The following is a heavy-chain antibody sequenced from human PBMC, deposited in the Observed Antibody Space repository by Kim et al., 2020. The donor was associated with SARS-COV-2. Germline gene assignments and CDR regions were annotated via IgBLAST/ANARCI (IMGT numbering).Heavy chain of an antibody. D-gene: IGHD6-13*01. V-gene: IGHV3-66*01. J-gene: IGHJ4*02. CDR2: DKT. Sequence: DKTYYVESVKGRLTISRDNSKNTMYLQMSGRRVEDTAVYYCATNLAAAGVVWGQGTLVTVSS. CDR3: ATNLAAAGVV.